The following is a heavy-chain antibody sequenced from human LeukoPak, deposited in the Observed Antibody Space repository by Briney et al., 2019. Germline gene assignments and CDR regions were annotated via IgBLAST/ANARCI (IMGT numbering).Heavy chain of an antibody. J-gene: IGHJ4*02. CDR3: ARESRWGWVVITIFDY. CDR2: INHSGST. D-gene: IGHD3-22*01. V-gene: IGHV4-34*01. CDR1: GGSFSGYY. Sequence: PSETLSLTCAVYGGSFSGYYWSWIRQPPGKGLEWIGEINHSGSTNYNPSLKSRVTISVDTSKNQFSLKLSSVTAADTAVYYCARESRWGWVVITIFDYWGQGTLVTVSS.